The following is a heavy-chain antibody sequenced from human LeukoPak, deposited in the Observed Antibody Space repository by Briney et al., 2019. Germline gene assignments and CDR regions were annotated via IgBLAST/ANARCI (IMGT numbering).Heavy chain of an antibody. CDR3: ARGLLLGYCSGGSCYNPKPAEYFQH. J-gene: IGHJ1*01. CDR1: GYTFTSYY. D-gene: IGHD2-15*01. V-gene: IGHV1-46*01. CDR2: INPSGGST. Sequence: ASVKVSCKASGYTFTSYYMHWVRQAPGQGLEWMGIINPSGGSTSYAQKFQGRVTMTRDTSTSTVYMELSSQRSEDTAVYYCARGLLLGYCSGGSCYNPKPAEYFQHWGQGTLVTVSS.